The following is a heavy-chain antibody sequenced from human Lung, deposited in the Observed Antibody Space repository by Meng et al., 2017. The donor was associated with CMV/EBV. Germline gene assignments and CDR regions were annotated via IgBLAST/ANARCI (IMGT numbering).Heavy chain of an antibody. CDR1: GDSVSSNSAA. D-gene: IGHD3-22*01. V-gene: IGHV6-1*01. CDR3: ARAGRSYLYYFDY. J-gene: IGHJ4*02. CDR2: TFYRSKWYN. Sequence: QTLSLTXAISGDSVSSNSAAWNWIRQSPSRGLEWLGTTFYRSKWYNNYGVSVKSRITINADTSKNQLSLQLTSVTPEDTAVYFCARAGRSYLYYFDYWGQGXLVTVSS.